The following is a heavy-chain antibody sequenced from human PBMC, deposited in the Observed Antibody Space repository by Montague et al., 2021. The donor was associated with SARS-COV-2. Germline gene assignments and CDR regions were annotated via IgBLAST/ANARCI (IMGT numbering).Heavy chain of an antibody. V-gene: IGHV4-39*01. J-gene: IGHJ4*02. CDR1: GGSIYSSSYY. CDR2: VFYSGST. CDR3: GSFIDY. Sequence: SETLSLTCTVSGGSIYSSSYYWGWIRQPPGKGLEWIGNVFYSGSTYYNPSLKSRVTISVDTSKNLFSLKLNSVTAADTAVYYCGSFIDYWGQGTLVTVSS.